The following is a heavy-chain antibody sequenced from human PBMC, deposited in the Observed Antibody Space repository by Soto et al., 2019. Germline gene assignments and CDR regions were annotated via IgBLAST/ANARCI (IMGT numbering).Heavy chain of an antibody. V-gene: IGHV3-53*01. CDR2: IYSGGST. CDR3: ARVADDGYNDY. CDR1: GFTVSSNY. J-gene: IGHJ4*02. Sequence: GGSLRLSCAASGFTVSSNYMSWVRQAPGKGLEWVSVIYSGGSTYYADSVKGRFTISRDNSKNTLYLQMNSLRAEDTAVYYCARVADDGYNDYWGQGTLVTVSS. D-gene: IGHD5-12*01.